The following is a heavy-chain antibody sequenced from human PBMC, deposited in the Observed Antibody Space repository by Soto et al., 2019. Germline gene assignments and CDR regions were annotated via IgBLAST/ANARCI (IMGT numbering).Heavy chain of an antibody. CDR3: ATSTSGLDN. CDR1: GYTFTTYG. J-gene: IGHJ4*02. V-gene: IGHV1-18*01. CDR2: ISPYNGNT. D-gene: IGHD1-26*01. Sequence: QGQLVQSGAALKKLGASVKVSCKASGYTFTTYGTTWVRQAPGQGPERMVWISPYNGNTNYAQKLQGRVTMTTDTSTTTAYMEMRSLRSDDTAVYYCATSTSGLDNWGQGTLVTVSS.